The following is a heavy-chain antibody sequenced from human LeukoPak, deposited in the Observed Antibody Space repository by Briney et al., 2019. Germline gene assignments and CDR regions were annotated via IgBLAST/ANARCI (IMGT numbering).Heavy chain of an antibody. J-gene: IGHJ4*02. V-gene: IGHV4-59*01. D-gene: IGHD2-2*01. CDR2: IYYTGST. CDR3: AKAPPRGPAAMEFDY. CDR1: GGSISTYY. Sequence: SETLSLTCTVSGGSISTYYWSWIRQPPGKGLQWIGYIYYTGSTNYNPSLKSRVTISVDTSKNQFSLKLSSVTAADTAVYYCAKAPPRGPAAMEFDYWGQGTLVTVSS.